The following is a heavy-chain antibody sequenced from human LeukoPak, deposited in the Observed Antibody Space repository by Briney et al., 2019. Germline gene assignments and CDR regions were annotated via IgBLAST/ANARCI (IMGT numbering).Heavy chain of an antibody. Sequence: ASVKVSCKASGYTFTSYYMHWVRQAPGQGLEWMGWINPNSGGTNYAQKFQGWVTMTRDTSISTAYMELSRLRSDDTAVYYCARDSYYSSGRSYYYYGMDVWGQGTTVTVSS. J-gene: IGHJ6*02. CDR3: ARDSYYSSGRSYYYYGMDV. D-gene: IGHD6-19*01. V-gene: IGHV1-2*04. CDR1: GYTFTSYY. CDR2: INPNSGGT.